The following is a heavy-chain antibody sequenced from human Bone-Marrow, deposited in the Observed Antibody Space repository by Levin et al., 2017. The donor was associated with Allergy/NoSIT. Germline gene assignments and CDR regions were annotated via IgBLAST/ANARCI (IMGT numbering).Heavy chain of an antibody. Sequence: HAGGSLRLSCAASGFKFSSYWMHWVRQAPGKGLEWISRVNRDSSRTHYADSVKGRFTISRDNAKNTLYLQMNSLRVEDTAVYYCAREFYGFWAGYYLDYWGQGIPVTVSS. V-gene: IGHV3-74*01. CDR3: AREFYGFWAGYYLDY. CDR2: VNRDSSRT. CDR1: GFKFSSYW. D-gene: IGHD3/OR15-3a*01. J-gene: IGHJ4*02.